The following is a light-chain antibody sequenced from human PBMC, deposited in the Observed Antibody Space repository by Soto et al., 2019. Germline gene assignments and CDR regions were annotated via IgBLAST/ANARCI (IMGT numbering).Light chain of an antibody. CDR1: QSLLHITGETF. CDR3: MQSTQLPPT. CDR2: EVS. Sequence: DVVMTQTPLSLSVAPGQPASISCKSSQSLLHITGETFLFWYLQKPGQSPQLLIYEVSTRVSGVPDRFSGSGSGTDVTLEISRVETDDVGIYSCMQSTQLPPTCGQGTGLGIE. V-gene: IGKV2D-29*02. J-gene: IGKJ5*01.